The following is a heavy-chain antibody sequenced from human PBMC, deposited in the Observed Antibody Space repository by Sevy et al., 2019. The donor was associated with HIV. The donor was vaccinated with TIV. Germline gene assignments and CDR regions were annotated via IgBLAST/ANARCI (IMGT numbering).Heavy chain of an antibody. J-gene: IGHJ5*02. CDR2: IKQDGSGK. CDR3: ARAVRVGYYDFWSGYYSWFDP. V-gene: IGHV3-7*01. Sequence: GGSLRLSCAASGFTFSSYWMSWVRQAPGKGLEWVANIKQDGSGKYYVDSVKGRFTISRDNAKNSLYLQMNSLRAEDTAVYYCARAVRVGYYDFWSGYYSWFDPWGQGTLVTVSS. D-gene: IGHD3-3*01. CDR1: GFTFSSYW.